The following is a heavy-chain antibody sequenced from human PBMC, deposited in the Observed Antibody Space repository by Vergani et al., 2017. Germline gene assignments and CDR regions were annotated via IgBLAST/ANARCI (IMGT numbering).Heavy chain of an antibody. J-gene: IGHJ4*02. CDR1: GFTFDDYA. CDR3: AKAPYGGWAFDY. CDR2: ISWNSGSI. Sequence: EVQLVESGGGLVQPGRSLRLSCAASGFTFDDYAMHWVRQAPGKGLEWVSGISWNSGSIGYADSVKGRFTISRDNAKNSLYLQMNSLRAEDTALYYCAKAPYGGWAFDYWGQGTLVTVSS. V-gene: IGHV3-9*01. D-gene: IGHD4-23*01.